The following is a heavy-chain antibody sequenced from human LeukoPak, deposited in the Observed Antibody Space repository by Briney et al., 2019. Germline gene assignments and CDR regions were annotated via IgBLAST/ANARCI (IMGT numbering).Heavy chain of an antibody. D-gene: IGHD6-13*01. Sequence: PGGCLRLSRAASVFTFISYVMCGVRQPPGRGVEWVSAMSCSGGSTYDADSVKGRFTLSRDNSKNTLYLQMISLRAEDTAVYYCVKTTSSGSWYKGFDYWGQGTLVTVSS. J-gene: IGHJ4*02. V-gene: IGHV3-23*01. CDR3: VKTTSSGSWYKGFDY. CDR2: MSCSGGST. CDR1: VFTFISYV.